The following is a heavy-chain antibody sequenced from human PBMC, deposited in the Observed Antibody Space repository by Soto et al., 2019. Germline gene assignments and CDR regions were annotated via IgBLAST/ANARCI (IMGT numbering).Heavy chain of an antibody. D-gene: IGHD3-22*01. Sequence: ASVKVSGKASGYTFTSYGISWVRQAPGQGLEWMGWISAYNGNTNYAQKLQGRVTMTTDTSTSTAYMELRSLRSDDTAVYYCARTSYYYDSSGYYDAWFDPWGQGTLVTVSS. CDR2: ISAYNGNT. V-gene: IGHV1-18*01. J-gene: IGHJ5*02. CDR3: ARTSYYYDSSGYYDAWFDP. CDR1: GYTFTSYG.